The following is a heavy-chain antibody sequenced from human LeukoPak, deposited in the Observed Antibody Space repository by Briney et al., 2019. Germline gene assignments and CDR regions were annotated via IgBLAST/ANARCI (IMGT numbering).Heavy chain of an antibody. CDR1: GFTFSNYW. J-gene: IGHJ4*02. CDR3: AGLRGGSY. D-gene: IGHD2-15*01. CDR2: IGQDGGEK. V-gene: IGHV3-7*01. Sequence: LTGGSLRLSCAASGFTFSNYWMHWVRQAPGKGLEWVANIGQDGGEKYYVDSVKGRFTISRDNTKDSLYLQMNSLGAEDTALYYCAGLRGGSYWGRGTLVTVSS.